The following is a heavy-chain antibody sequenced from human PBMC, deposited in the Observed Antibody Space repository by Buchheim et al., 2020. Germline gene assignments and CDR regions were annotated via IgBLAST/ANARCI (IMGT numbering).Heavy chain of an antibody. D-gene: IGHD6-13*01. CDR1: GFTFSSYG. Sequence: QVQLVESGGGVVQPGRSLRLSCAASGFTFSSYGMHWVRQAPGKGLEWVAVIWYDGSNKYYADSVKGRFTISRDNSKNTMYLQMNSLRAEDTAVYYCARDTRGGIAAAGYSQDGYFDLWGRGTL. CDR2: IWYDGSNK. CDR3: ARDTRGGIAAAGYSQDGYFDL. V-gene: IGHV3-33*01. J-gene: IGHJ2*01.